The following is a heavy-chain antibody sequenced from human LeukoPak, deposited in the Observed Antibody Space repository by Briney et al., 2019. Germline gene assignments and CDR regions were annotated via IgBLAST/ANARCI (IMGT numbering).Heavy chain of an antibody. CDR1: GGTFSSYA. Sequence: GASVKVSCKASGGTFSSYAISWVRQAPGQGLEWMGGIIPIFGTANYAQKFQGRVTITADESTSTAYMELSSLRSEDTAVYYCARYAFWSGYLYFDYWGQGTLVTVSS. V-gene: IGHV1-69*13. CDR2: IIPIFGTA. J-gene: IGHJ4*02. D-gene: IGHD3-3*01. CDR3: ARYAFWSGYLYFDY.